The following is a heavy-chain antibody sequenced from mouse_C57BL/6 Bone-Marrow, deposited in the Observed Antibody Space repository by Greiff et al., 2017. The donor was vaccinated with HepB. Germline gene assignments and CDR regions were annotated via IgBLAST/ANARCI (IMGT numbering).Heavy chain of an antibody. CDR2: IDPSDSYT. Sequence: QVQLQQPGAELVMPGASVKLSCKASGYTFTSYWMHWVKQRPGQGLEWIGEIDPSDSYTNYNQKFKGKSTLTVDKSSSTAYMQLSSLTSEDSAVYYCALYYSNYVDYWGQGTSDTVSS. V-gene: IGHV1-69*01. D-gene: IGHD2-5*01. CDR3: ALYYSNYVDY. CDR1: GYTFTSYW. J-gene: IGHJ4*01.